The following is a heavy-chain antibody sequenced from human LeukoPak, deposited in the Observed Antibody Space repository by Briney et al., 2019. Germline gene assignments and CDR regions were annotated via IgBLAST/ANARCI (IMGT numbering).Heavy chain of an antibody. Sequence: GGSLRLSCSASGFTFSNFAMSWVRQAPGKGLEWVSGISGSGIRTFSADSVKGRFTISRDNSKNTLYLQMNSLRAEDTAVYYCAKVSHYYDSSGYYDYWGQGTLVTVSS. D-gene: IGHD3-22*01. V-gene: IGHV3-23*01. J-gene: IGHJ4*02. CDR1: GFTFSNFA. CDR2: ISGSGIRT. CDR3: AKVSHYYDSSGYYDY.